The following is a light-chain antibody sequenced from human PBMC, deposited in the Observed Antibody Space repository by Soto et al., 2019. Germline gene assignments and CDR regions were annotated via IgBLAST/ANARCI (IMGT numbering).Light chain of an antibody. J-gene: IGKJ5*01. Sequence: DIQMTQSPSTLSASVGDTVTITCRARESISIWLAWYQQKPGRAPKLLIYDASILESGVPSRFSGSGSGTDFTFTISSLQPEDIATYYCQQYDNLPITFGQGTLLEN. CDR1: ESISIW. CDR2: DAS. V-gene: IGKV1-5*01. CDR3: QQYDNLPIT.